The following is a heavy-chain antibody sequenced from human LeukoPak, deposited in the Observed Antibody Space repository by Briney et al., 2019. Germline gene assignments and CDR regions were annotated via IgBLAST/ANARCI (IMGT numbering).Heavy chain of an antibody. V-gene: IGHV1-8*02. CDR2: MNPNSGNT. CDR1: GGTFSSYA. D-gene: IGHD3-3*01. CDR3: ARDFWSGYLNYYYYGMDV. Sequence: ASVKVSCKASGGTFSSYAISWVRQAPGQGLEWMGWMNPNSGNTGYAQKFQGRVTITRNTSISTAYMELSSLRSEDTAVYYCARDFWSGYLNYYYYGMDVWGQGTTVTVSS. J-gene: IGHJ6*02.